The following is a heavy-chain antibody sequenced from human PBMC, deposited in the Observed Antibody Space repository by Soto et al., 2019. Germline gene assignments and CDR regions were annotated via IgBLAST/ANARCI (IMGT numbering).Heavy chain of an antibody. Sequence: EVQLLESGGGLVQPGGSLRLSCAASGFIFNSYRMSWVRQAPGKGLQWVASTSSSSGSTDYADSVKGRFTISRDNSKNTLYLQMNGLRAEHTAVYFCAKDLYSSSWERKYYIDPWGQGTRVTVSS. CDR3: AKDLYSSSWERKYYIDP. J-gene: IGHJ5*02. CDR1: GFIFNSYR. D-gene: IGHD6-13*01. CDR2: TSSSSGST. V-gene: IGHV3-23*01.